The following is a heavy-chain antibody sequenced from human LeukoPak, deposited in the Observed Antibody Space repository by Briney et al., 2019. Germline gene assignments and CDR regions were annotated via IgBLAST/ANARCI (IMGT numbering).Heavy chain of an antibody. CDR2: IYSGGST. CDR3: ARVGDHFHWNLDL. Sequence: PGGSLRLSCVASDFTVSTNYMNWVRQAPGKGLEWVSIIYSGGSTYYADSVKGRFTISIDTSKNTLSLQMNSLRVDDTAVYFCARVGDHFHWNLDLWGRGTLVSVSS. V-gene: IGHV3-53*01. D-gene: IGHD3-3*02. CDR1: DFTVSTNY. J-gene: IGHJ2*01.